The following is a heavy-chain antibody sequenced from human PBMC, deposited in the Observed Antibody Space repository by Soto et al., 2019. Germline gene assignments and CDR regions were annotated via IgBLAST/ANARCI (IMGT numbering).Heavy chain of an antibody. CDR1: RVTVTNNY. CDR3: ARGGSLNWYFDL. Sequence: PGGSLRLSCAGSRVTVTNNYMGWVRQAPGKGLEWVSVIYVNNNRYYADSVKGRFTISRDSSKNTVYLQMNSLRAEDTAVYFCARGGSLNWYFDLWGRGTLVTVSS. V-gene: IGHV3-66*01. CDR2: IYVNNNR. J-gene: IGHJ2*01. D-gene: IGHD1-26*01.